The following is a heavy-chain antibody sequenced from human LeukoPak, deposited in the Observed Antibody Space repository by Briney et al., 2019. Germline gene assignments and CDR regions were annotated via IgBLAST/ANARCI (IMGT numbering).Heavy chain of an antibody. J-gene: IGHJ4*02. V-gene: IGHV3-23*01. Sequence: GGSLRLSCAGSGFTFSSNAMSWVRQAPGKGLEGVSGISGSGDSTYYADSVKGRFTISRDNSKNTLYLQMNSLRVEDTAVYYCARGADSSRYSRFEYWGQGTLVTVSS. CDR1: GFTFSSNA. CDR2: ISGSGDST. D-gene: IGHD3-22*01. CDR3: ARGADSSRYSRFEY.